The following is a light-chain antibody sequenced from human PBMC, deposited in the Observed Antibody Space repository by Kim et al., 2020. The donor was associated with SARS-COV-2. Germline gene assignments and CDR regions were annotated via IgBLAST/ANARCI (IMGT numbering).Light chain of an antibody. CDR3: QQYYSAPLT. Sequence: DIVMTQSPDSLAVSLGERATINCRSSQSVLSSSNNKNYLAWYQQKPGQPPTLLIYWASTRESGVPDRFSGSGSGTDFTLTISSLQAEDVAVYYCQQYYSAPLTFGGGTKVEI. V-gene: IGKV4-1*01. CDR1: QSVLSSSNNKNY. J-gene: IGKJ4*01. CDR2: WAS.